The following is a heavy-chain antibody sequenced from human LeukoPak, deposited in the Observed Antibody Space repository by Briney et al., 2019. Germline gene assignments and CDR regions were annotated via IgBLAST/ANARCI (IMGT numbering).Heavy chain of an antibody. CDR1: GFTFSSYA. J-gene: IGHJ5*02. Sequence: PGGSLRLSCVASGFTFSSYAMSWVRQAPGKGLEWGSPICDGGGDTYYVDSVRGRFTISRDNTKNTLYLQMNRLRAEDTAVCYSAKDIRGSGNYGWFDPWGQGTLVTVSS. CDR3: AKDIRGSGNYGWFDP. D-gene: IGHD3-10*01. V-gene: IGHV3-23*01. CDR2: ICDGGGDT.